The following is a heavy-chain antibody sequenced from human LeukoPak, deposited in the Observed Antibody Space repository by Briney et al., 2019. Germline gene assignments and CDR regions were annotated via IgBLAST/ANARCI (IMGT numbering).Heavy chain of an antibody. CDR3: AKDIVLSSSGRGAFDI. CDR1: GFTFDDYA. CDR2: ISWNSGSI. J-gene: IGHJ3*02. V-gene: IGHV3-9*01. Sequence: GGSLRLSCAASGFTFDDYAMYWVRQAPGKGLEWVSSISWNSGSIGYADSVKGRFTISRDNAKNSLYLQMNSLRAEDTALYYCAKDIVLSSSGRGAFDIWGQGTMVTVSS. D-gene: IGHD6-19*01.